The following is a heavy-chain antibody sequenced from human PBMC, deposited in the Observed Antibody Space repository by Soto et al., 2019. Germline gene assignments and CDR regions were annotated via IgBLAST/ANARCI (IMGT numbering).Heavy chain of an antibody. CDR1: GFTFNNYA. J-gene: IGHJ4*02. V-gene: IGHV3-21*02. CDR2: ITSTSMYI. D-gene: IGHD6-19*01. Sequence: EVQLVESGGGLVKPGGSLILSCAASGFTFNNYAMSWVRQSPEKGLEWVASITSTSMYIYSSDSMKGRFIISRDNDKNSLYLQMNSLRAEDTAVYYCAREPTRGWTRGRYYFDQWGQGTLVTVSS. CDR3: AREPTRGWTRGRYYFDQ.